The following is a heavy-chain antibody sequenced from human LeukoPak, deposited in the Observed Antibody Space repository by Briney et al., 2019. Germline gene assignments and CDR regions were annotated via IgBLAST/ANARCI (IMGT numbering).Heavy chain of an antibody. D-gene: IGHD5-24*01. J-gene: IGHJ4*02. CDR1: GGSIVSSTFY. CDR2: IHHSGST. CDR3: ARENWRDGYVESK. V-gene: IGHV4-39*07. Sequence: SETLSLTCSVSGGSIVSSTFYWGWVRQPPGKGLEWIGIIHHSGSTYYNSSLKSRVTISVDTSKNTLSLKLNSVTAADTAVYYCARENWRDGYVESKWGQGTLVTVSS.